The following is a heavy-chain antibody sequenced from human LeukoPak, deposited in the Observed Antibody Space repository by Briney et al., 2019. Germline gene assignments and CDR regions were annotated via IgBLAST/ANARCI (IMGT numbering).Heavy chain of an antibody. CDR3: ARDSYYYDSSGSYPDY. J-gene: IGHJ4*02. Sequence: ASVKVSCKASGYTFTSYGISWVRQAPGQGLGWMGWISGYNGNTKYAQKFQARVTLTTDTSTSTAYMELWSLRSDDTAVYYCARDSYYYDSSGSYPDYWGQGTLVTVSS. D-gene: IGHD3-22*01. CDR2: ISGYNGNT. V-gene: IGHV1-18*01. CDR1: GYTFTSYG.